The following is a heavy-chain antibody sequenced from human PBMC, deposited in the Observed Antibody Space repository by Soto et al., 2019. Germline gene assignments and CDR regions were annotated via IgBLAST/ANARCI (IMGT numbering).Heavy chain of an antibody. CDR3: ARDLGSGSYYNDNWFDP. D-gene: IGHD3-10*01. Sequence: VQLVESGGGLVQPGGSLRLSCAASGFTFSSYSMNWVRQAPGKGLEWVSYISSSSSTIYYADSVKGRFTISRDNAKNSLYLQMNSLRAEDTAVYYCARDLGSGSYYNDNWFDPWGQGTLVTVSS. CDR2: ISSSSSTI. V-gene: IGHV3-48*01. CDR1: GFTFSSYS. J-gene: IGHJ5*02.